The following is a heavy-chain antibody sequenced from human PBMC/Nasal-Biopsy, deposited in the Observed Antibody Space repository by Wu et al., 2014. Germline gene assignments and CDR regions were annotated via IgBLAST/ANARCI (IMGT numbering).Heavy chain of an antibody. CDR1: GGSISSGVYY. D-gene: IGHD3-22*01. CDR3: ARGGHCYDSSGYYQTSGWFDP. J-gene: IGHJ5*02. Sequence: TLSLTCTVSGGSISSGVYYWSWIRQPAGKGLEWIGRIYTSGATIYNPSLKSRVTMSVDTSKNQFSLKLSSVTAVDTAVYYCARGGHCYDSSGYYQTSGWFDPLGPGNPGHRLL. V-gene: IGHV4-61*02. CDR2: IYTSGAT.